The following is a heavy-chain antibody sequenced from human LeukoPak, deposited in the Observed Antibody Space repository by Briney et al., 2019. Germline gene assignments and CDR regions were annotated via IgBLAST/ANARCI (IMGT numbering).Heavy chain of an antibody. CDR3: ARGLGYCSGGSCPRRAFDI. CDR2: ISRSGSTI. Sequence: GGSLRLSCAASGFTFSDYYMSWIRQAPGKGLEWVSFISRSGSTIYYADSPKGRFTISRDNAKNTVYLQMNSLRAEDTDVYDCARGLGYCSGGSCPRRAFDIWGQGTVVTVSS. CDR1: GFTFSDYY. J-gene: IGHJ3*02. D-gene: IGHD2-15*01. V-gene: IGHV3-11*01.